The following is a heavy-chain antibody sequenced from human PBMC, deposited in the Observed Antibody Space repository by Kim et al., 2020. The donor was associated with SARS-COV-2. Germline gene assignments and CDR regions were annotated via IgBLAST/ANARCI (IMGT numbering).Heavy chain of an antibody. Sequence: GGSLRLSCAASGFTFSSYSMNWVRQAPGKGLEWVSSISSSSSYIYYADSVKGRFTISRDNAKNSLYLQMNSLRAEDTAVYYCARFWSYYYDKGGMDVWGQGTTVTVSS. CDR1: GFTFSSYS. CDR3: ARFWSYYYDKGGMDV. J-gene: IGHJ6*02. CDR2: ISSSSSYI. V-gene: IGHV3-21*01. D-gene: IGHD3-22*01.